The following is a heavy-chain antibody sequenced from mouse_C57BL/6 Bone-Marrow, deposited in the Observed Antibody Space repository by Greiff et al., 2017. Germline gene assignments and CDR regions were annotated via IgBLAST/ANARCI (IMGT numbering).Heavy chain of an antibody. CDR1: GFNIKDDY. Sequence: EVQLQQSGAELVRPGASVKLSCTASGFNIKDDYMHWVKQRPEQGLEWIGWIDPENGDTEYASKFQGKATITEDTSSNTAYLQLSSLTSEDTAVYYCTWETAQVYFDYWGQGTTLTVSS. CDR2: IDPENGDT. V-gene: IGHV14-4*01. J-gene: IGHJ2*01. D-gene: IGHD3-2*02. CDR3: TWETAQVYFDY.